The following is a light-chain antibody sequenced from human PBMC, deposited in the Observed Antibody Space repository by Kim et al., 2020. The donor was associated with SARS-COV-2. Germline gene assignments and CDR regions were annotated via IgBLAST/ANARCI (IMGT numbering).Light chain of an antibody. CDR1: QSVSSSY. V-gene: IGKV3-20*01. CDR2: GAS. CDR3: QQYGSSPRT. J-gene: IGKJ2*01. Sequence: EIVLTQSPGTLSLSPGERATLSCRASQSVSSSYLDWCQQKPGQVPRLLIHGASSRATGIPDRFSGSGSGTDFSLTISRLEPEDFAVYYCQQYGSSPRTFGQGTKLEI.